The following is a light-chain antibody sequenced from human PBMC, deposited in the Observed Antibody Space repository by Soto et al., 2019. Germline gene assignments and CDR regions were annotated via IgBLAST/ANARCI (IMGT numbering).Light chain of an antibody. V-gene: IGLV2-8*01. Sequence: QSALTQPPSASGSPGQSVTISCTGTSSDVGGYNYVSWYQQYPGKAPKLMIFEVSKRPSGVPDRFSGSKSGNTASLTVSWLQAEDEADYYCISYAGSNNLGVFGGGTKLTVL. CDR1: SSDVGGYNY. J-gene: IGLJ3*02. CDR2: EVS. CDR3: ISYAGSNNLGV.